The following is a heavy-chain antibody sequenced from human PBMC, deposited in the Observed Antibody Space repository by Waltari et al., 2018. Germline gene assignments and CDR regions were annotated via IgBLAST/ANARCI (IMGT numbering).Heavy chain of an antibody. CDR1: GGSISSYS. CDR3: ARSRRNIAAYNWFDP. Sequence: QVQLQESGPGLVKPSETLSLTCTFSGGSISSYSWIWIRDPPGKGLEWIGYIYYSGSTNYNPSLKSRVTISVDTSKNQVSLKLSSVTAADTAVYYCARSRRNIAAYNWFDPWGQGTLVTVSS. J-gene: IGHJ5*02. V-gene: IGHV4-59*01. CDR2: IYYSGST. D-gene: IGHD6-13*01.